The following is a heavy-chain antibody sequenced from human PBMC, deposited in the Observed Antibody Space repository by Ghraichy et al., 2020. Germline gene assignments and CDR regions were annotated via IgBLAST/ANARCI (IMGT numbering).Heavy chain of an antibody. CDR2: ISGRGDNT. J-gene: IGHJ2*01. V-gene: IGHV3-23*01. CDR1: GFTFTSYA. CDR3: AKVRLWLRDFDS. Sequence: GGSLRLSCAASGFTFTSYAMTWVRQAPGRGLEWVSAISGRGDNTNDADSVKGRFTISRDNSKNTLDLQMNSLTVEDKAIYFCAKVRLWLRDFDSWGRGTLVTVYS. D-gene: IGHD5-18*01.